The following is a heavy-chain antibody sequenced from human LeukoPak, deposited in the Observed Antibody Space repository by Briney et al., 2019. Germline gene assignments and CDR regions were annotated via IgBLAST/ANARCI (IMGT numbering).Heavy chain of an antibody. CDR1: GFTFSSYD. J-gene: IGHJ1*01. Sequence: PGGSLRLSCAASGFTFSSYDMHWVRQATGKGLEWVSGIGTVGDTYYPDSVKGRFTISRDGSKNTLYLQLNSLRTEDTAIYYCVREREGSNSEHWGQGTLVTVSS. D-gene: IGHD1-26*01. V-gene: IGHV3-13*01. CDR3: VREREGSNSEH. CDR2: IGTVGDT.